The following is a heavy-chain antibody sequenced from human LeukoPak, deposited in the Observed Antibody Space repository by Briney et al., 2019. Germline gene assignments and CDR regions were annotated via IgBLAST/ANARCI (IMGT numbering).Heavy chain of an antibody. V-gene: IGHV3-48*02. CDR1: GFTFSSYS. CDR3: ARRSLIYYYGSGSEVFDY. D-gene: IGHD3-10*01. J-gene: IGHJ4*02. CDR2: ISSSSSTI. Sequence: PGGSLRLSCVASGFTFSSYSMNWGRQAPGKGLERVSYISSSSSTIYYADSVKGRFTISRDNAENSLYLQMNSLRDEDTAMYYCARRSLIYYYGSGSEVFDYWGQGTLVTVSS.